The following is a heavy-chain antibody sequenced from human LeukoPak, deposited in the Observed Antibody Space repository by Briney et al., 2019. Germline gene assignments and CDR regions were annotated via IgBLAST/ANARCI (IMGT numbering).Heavy chain of an antibody. CDR1: GFTFSSYA. Sequence: GGSLRLSCAASGFTFSSYAMSWVRQTPEKGLEWVSAITADGGDTFHADSVKGRFTISRDNAKNSLYLQMNSLRAEDTAVYYCARRDGVFDYWGQGTLVTVSS. J-gene: IGHJ4*02. D-gene: IGHD3-10*01. CDR3: ARRDGVFDY. CDR2: ITADGGDT. V-gene: IGHV3-23*01.